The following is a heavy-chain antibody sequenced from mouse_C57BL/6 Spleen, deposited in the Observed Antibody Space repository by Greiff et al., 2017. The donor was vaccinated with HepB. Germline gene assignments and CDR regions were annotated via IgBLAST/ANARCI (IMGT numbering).Heavy chain of an antibody. CDR1: GFTFSDYG. CDR3: ARQGFDY. V-gene: IGHV5-17*01. CDR2: ISSGSSNI. J-gene: IGHJ3*01. Sequence: EVQGVESGAGLVKPGGSLKLSCAASGFTFSDYGMHWVRQAPEKGLEWVAYISSGSSNIYYADTVKGRFTISRDNAKNTLFLQMTSLRSEDTAMYYCARQGFDYWGQGTLVTVSA.